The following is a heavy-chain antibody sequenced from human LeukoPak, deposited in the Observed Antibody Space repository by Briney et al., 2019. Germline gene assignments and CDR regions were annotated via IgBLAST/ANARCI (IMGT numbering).Heavy chain of an antibody. CDR3: ARETYYFDY. Sequence: SQTLSLTCALSGDTVSSNSAAWNWIRQSPSRGLEWLVKTYYKSKWCNDYAVSVKSRITINPDTSKNQYSLQLNSVAPEDTAIYYCARETYYFDYWGQGTLVTVSS. CDR1: GDTVSSNSAA. CDR2: TYYKSKWCN. J-gene: IGHJ4*02. V-gene: IGHV6-1*01.